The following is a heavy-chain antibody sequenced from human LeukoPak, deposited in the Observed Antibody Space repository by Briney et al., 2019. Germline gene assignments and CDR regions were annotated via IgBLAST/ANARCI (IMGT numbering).Heavy chain of an antibody. CDR1: GFTFSSYA. Sequence: GGSLRLSCAASGFTFSSYAMSWVRQAPGKGLEWVSAISGSGGSTYYADSVKGRFTISRDNSKNTLYLQMNSLRAEGTAVYYCAKDHGDHVTTYFDYWGQGTLVTVSS. V-gene: IGHV3-23*01. D-gene: IGHD4-17*01. CDR3: AKDHGDHVTTYFDY. CDR2: ISGSGGST. J-gene: IGHJ4*02.